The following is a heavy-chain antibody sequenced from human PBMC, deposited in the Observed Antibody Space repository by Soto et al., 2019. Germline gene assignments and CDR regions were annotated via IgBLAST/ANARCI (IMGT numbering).Heavy chain of an antibody. Sequence: GASVKVSCKASGGTFSSYAISWVRQAPGQGLEWMGGIIPIFGTANYAQKFQGRVTITADESTSTAYMELSSLRSEDTAVYYCARVVVDTAMAYYFDCWGQGTLVTVSS. CDR3: ARVVVDTAMAYYFDC. CDR2: IIPIFGTA. V-gene: IGHV1-69*13. D-gene: IGHD5-18*01. CDR1: GGTFSSYA. J-gene: IGHJ4*02.